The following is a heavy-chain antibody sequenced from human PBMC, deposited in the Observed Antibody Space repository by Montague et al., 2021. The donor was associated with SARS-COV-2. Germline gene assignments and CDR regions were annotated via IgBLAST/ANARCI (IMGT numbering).Heavy chain of an antibody. CDR3: ARFSDIAVCLPFEY. V-gene: IGHV4-4*02. J-gene: IGHJ4*02. Sequence: SETLSLTCAVSGGSISTSNWCNWVRQPPGKGLEWFGQINHNGTSNYDQSLQSRVTISVDKSKNQYYLRLRSVTAADTAAYYCARFSDIAVCLPFEYWGQGTLVTVSS. CDR2: INHNGTS. D-gene: IGHD2-15*01. CDR1: GGSISTSNW.